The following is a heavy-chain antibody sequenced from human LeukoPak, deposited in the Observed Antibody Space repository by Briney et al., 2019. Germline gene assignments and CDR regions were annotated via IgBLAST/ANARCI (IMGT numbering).Heavy chain of an antibody. CDR2: IYYSGST. V-gene: IGHV4-39*01. CDR3: ARRDGDGYNQSWFDP. J-gene: IGHJ5*02. Sequence: SETLSLTCTVSGGSISSSSYYWGWIRQPPGKGLEWIGSIYYSGSTYYNPSLKSRVTISVDTSKNQFSLKLSSVTAADTAVYYCARRDGDGYNQSWFDPWGQGTLVTVSS. D-gene: IGHD5-24*01. CDR1: GGSISSSSYY.